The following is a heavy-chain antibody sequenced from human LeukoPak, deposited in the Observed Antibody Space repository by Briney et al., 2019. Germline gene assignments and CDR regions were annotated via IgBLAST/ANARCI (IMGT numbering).Heavy chain of an antibody. CDR1: GFKFSASS. D-gene: IGHD3-9*01. CDR3: LSLDYDILTGSPQG. CDR2: IRSQANSYAT. J-gene: IGHJ4*02. Sequence: GGSLKLSCAASGFKFSASSIHWVRQAPGKGLEWVGRIRSQANSYATAYAASVKGRFTISRDDSDNTAYLQMSSLTTEDTAVYYCLSLDYDILTGSPQGWGQGTLVTVSS. V-gene: IGHV3-73*01.